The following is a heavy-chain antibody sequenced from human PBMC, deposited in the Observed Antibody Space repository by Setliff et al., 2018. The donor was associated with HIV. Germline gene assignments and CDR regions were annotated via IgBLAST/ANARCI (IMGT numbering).Heavy chain of an antibody. CDR2: ISSGTRYI. CDR1: GFSFSSYS. Sequence: PGGSLRLSCAASGFSFSSYSMNWVRQAPGKGLEWVSSISSGTRYIHYADSVEGRFTISRDNSKNTLYLQMNSLRAEDTAVYYCAKVGAWGQGTLVTVSS. CDR3: AKVGA. V-gene: IGHV3-21*04. J-gene: IGHJ4*02.